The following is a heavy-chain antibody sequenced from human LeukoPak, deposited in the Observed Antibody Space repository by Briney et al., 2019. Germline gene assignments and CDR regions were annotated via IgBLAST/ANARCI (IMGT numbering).Heavy chain of an antibody. D-gene: IGHD6-13*01. CDR3: ARASIAAAGTVDY. J-gene: IGHJ4*02. CDR2: ISYDGSNK. CDR1: GFTFSSYA. Sequence: GGSLGLSCAASGFTFSSYAMHWVRQAPGKGLEWVAVISYDGSNKYYADSVKGRFTISRDNPKNTLYLQMNSLRAEDTAVYYCARASIAAAGTVDYWGQGTLVTVSS. V-gene: IGHV3-30-3*01.